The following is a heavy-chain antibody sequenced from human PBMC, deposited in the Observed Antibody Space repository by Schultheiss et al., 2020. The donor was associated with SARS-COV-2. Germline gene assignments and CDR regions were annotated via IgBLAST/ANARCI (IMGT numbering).Heavy chain of an antibody. Sequence: SQTLSLTCTVSGGSISSYYWSWIRQPPGKGLEWIGEIYHSGSTNYNPSLKSRVTISVDTSKNQFSLKLSSVTAADTAVYYCARGHRDYFDYWGQGTLVTVSS. J-gene: IGHJ4*02. CDR3: ARGHRDYFDY. V-gene: IGHV4-59*01. CDR1: GGSISSYY. D-gene: IGHD1-14*01. CDR2: IYHSGST.